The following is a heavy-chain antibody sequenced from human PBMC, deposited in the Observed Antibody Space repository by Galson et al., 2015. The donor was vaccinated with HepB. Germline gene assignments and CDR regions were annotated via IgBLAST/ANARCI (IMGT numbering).Heavy chain of an antibody. CDR3: AKHIDFVIVPAARNGAFDI. Sequence: QSGAEVKKPGESLKISCKGSGYTFTSYWIGWVRQMPGKGLEWMRIIYPGDSDTRYSPSFQGQVTISADRSNSTAYLQWSSLKASDTAMYYCAKHIDFVIVPAARNGAFDIWGQGTMVTVSS. J-gene: IGHJ3*02. CDR2: IYPGDSDT. CDR1: GYTFTSYW. V-gene: IGHV5-51*01. D-gene: IGHD2-2*01.